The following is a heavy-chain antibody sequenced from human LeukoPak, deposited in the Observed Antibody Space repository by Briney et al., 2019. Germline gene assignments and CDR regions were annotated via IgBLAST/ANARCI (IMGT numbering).Heavy chain of an antibody. CDR1: GYTFTSYG. CDR3: ARDPYDSSGYSQYYFDY. CDR2: ISAYNGNT. Sequence: ASVKVSCKASGYTFTSYGISWVRQAPGQGLEWMGWISAYNGNTNYAQKLQGRVTMTTDTSTSTAYMELRSLRSDDTAVYYCARDPYDSSGYSQYYFDYWGQGTLVTVSS. D-gene: IGHD3-22*01. V-gene: IGHV1-18*01. J-gene: IGHJ4*02.